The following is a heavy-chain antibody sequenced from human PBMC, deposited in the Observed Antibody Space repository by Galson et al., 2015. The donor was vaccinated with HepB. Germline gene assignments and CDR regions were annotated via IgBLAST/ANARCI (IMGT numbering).Heavy chain of an antibody. CDR2: IDWDDDK. CDR3: ARTDNLRWSGGLLSYNVDD. CDR1: GFSLSTSGTC. D-gene: IGHD4-23*01. V-gene: IGHV2-70*11. Sequence: PALVKPTQTLTLTCSFSGFSLSTSGTCVSWIRPSPGKALEWLGRIDWDDDKYYSPSLKTQLTISKGTSKNQGVLTMTNMDPGDTGTYYGARTDNLRWSGGLLSYNVDDWGQGTLVTVSS. J-gene: IGHJ4*02.